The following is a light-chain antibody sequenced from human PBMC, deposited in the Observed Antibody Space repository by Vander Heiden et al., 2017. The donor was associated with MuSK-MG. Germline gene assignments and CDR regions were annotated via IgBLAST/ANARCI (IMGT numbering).Light chain of an antibody. V-gene: IGKV1-12*01. CDR2: AAS. J-gene: IGKJ4*01. Sequence: DIQMTQSPSSGSASVGDRVTITCRASQGISKWLAWYQQKPGKAPKLLIYAASSLQSGVPSRFSGSGSGTDFTLTINSLQPEDFATYYCQQANSFPLVTFGGGTKVEMK. CDR1: QGISKW. CDR3: QQANSFPLVT.